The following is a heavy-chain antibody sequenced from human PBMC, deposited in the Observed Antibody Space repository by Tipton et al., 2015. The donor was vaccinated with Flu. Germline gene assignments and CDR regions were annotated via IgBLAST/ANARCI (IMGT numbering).Heavy chain of an antibody. D-gene: IGHD2-2*01. CDR3: ARDCSSTSCRVTYYYYGMDV. CDR1: GFTFSSYS. V-gene: IGHV3-21*01. J-gene: IGHJ6*02. Sequence: SLRLSCAASGFTFSSYSMDWVRQAPGKGLEWVSSISSSSSYIYYADSVKGRFTISRDNAKNSLYLQMSSLRAEDTAVYYCARDCSSTSCRVTYYYYGMDVWGQGTTVTVSS. CDR2: ISSSSSYI.